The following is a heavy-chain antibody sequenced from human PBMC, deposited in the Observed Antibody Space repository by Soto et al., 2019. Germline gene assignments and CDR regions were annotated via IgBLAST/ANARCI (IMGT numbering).Heavy chain of an antibody. CDR2: IYYSGST. CDR3: ARFGFTTQTQTGIQLWWGEGDAFDI. Sequence: ETLSLTCTVSGGSISSSSYYWGWIRQPPGKGLEWIGSIYYSGSTYYNPSLKSRVTISVDTSKNQFSLKLSSVTAADTAVYYCARFGFTTQTQTGIQLWWGEGDAFDIWGQGTMVTVSS. V-gene: IGHV4-39*01. J-gene: IGHJ3*02. CDR1: GGSISSSSYY. D-gene: IGHD5-18*01.